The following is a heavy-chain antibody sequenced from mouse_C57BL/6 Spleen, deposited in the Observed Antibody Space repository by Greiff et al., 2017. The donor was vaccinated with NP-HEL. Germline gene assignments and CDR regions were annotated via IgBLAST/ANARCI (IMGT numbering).Heavy chain of an antibody. J-gene: IGHJ4*01. CDR2: INPNNGGT. Sequence: EVQLQQSGPELVKPGASVKISCKASGYTFTDYNMDWVKQSHGKSLEWIGDINPNNGGTNYNQKFKGKATLTVDNSSSTAYMELRSLTSEDTAVYYSERYGNYEAMDYWGQGTSVTVSS. CDR1: GYTFTDYN. V-gene: IGHV1-18*01. CDR3: ERYGNYEAMDY. D-gene: IGHD2-1*01.